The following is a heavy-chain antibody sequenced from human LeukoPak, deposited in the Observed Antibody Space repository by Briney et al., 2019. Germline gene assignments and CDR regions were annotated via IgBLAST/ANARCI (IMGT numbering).Heavy chain of an antibody. J-gene: IGHJ4*02. Sequence: PGGSLRLSCAASGFTFSSHAISWVRQAPGKGLEWVSTISGSGGSTNYADSVKGRFTISRDNSENTLYLQMNSLRAEDTAVYYCAKLTGDFDSWGQGALVTVSS. V-gene: IGHV3-23*01. CDR3: AKLTGDFDS. CDR1: GFTFSSHA. CDR2: ISGSGGST. D-gene: IGHD7-27*01.